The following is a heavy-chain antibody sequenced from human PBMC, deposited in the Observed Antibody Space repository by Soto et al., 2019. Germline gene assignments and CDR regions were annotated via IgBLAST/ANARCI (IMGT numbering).Heavy chain of an antibody. J-gene: IGHJ4*02. V-gene: IGHV3-21*01. CDR1: GFTFSSYS. D-gene: IGHD3-3*01. Sequence: LRLSCAASGFTFSSYSMNWVRQAPGKGLEWVSSISSSSSYIYYADSVKGRFTISRDNAKNSLYLQMNSLRAEDTAVYYCARGCQATYYDFWSGYYLYYFDYWGQGTLVTVSS. CDR2: ISSSSSYI. CDR3: ARGCQATYYDFWSGYYLYYFDY.